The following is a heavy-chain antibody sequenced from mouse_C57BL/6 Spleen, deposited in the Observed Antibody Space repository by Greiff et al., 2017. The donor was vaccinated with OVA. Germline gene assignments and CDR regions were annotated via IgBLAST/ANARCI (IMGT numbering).Heavy chain of an antibody. V-gene: IGHV6-3*01. CDR1: GFTFSNYW. Sequence: VQRVESGGGLVQPGGSMKLSCVASGFTFSNYWMNWVRQSPEKGLEWGAQIRLKSDNYATHYAESVKGRFTISRVESTSCVSRPLNNFRAEDTGIYYCTGGGTYFDVWGTGTTVTVSS. J-gene: IGHJ1*03. D-gene: IGHD3-3*01. CDR3: TGGGTYFDV. CDR2: IRLKSDNYAT.